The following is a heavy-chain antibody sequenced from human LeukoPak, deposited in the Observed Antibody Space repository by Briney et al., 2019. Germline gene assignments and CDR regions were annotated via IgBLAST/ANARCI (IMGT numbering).Heavy chain of an antibody. CDR2: INSSGGST. CDR1: GFTFSSYS. J-gene: IGHJ4*02. V-gene: IGHV3-23*01. Sequence: PGGSLRLSCAASGFTFSSYSMSWVRQAPGKGLEWVSAINSSGGSTYYADSVKGRFTISRDNSKNTLYLQMNSLRAEDTAVYYCAKDFSQPLSLEDIVVVPAARGSHDWGQGTLVTVSS. CDR3: AKDFSQPLSLEDIVVVPAARGSHD. D-gene: IGHD2-2*01.